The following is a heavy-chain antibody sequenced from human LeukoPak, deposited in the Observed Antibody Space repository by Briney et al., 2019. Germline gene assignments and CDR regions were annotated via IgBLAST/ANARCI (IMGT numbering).Heavy chain of an antibody. V-gene: IGHV4-4*07. CDR2: IYTSGNT. D-gene: IGHD1-26*01. J-gene: IGHJ3*02. CDR1: GGSISGYY. Sequence: SETLSLTCTVSGGSISGYYWSCIRQPAGKGLEWIGRIYTSGNTNYNPSLKSRVTMPVDTSKNQFSLKLSSVTAADTAVYYCAREGGSHRALDIWGQGTMVTVSS. CDR3: AREGGSHRALDI.